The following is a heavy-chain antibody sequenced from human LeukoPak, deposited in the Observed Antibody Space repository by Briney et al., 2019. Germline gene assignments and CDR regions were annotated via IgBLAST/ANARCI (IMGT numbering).Heavy chain of an antibody. CDR3: ARAGLYSGSGLDY. CDR1: GFAFSSYN. CDR2: ISSGSGYM. V-gene: IGHV3-21*01. J-gene: IGHJ4*02. Sequence: KSGGSLRLSCAVSGFAFSSYNMNWVRQSPGKGLEWVSSISSGSGYMYYADSVKGRFTISRDNAKNSLYLEMSSLRAEDTAVYYCARAGLYSGSGLDYWGQGTLVTVSS. D-gene: IGHD5-12*01.